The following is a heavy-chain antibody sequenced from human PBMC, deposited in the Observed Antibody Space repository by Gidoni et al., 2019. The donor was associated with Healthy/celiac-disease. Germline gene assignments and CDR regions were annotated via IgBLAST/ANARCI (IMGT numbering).Heavy chain of an antibody. CDR2: IVPIFGTA. D-gene: IGHD3-22*01. CDR1: GGTFRSYA. Sequence: VPLVQSGSEVKKPGSSVKVSCTASGGTFRSYAVSWVRQAPGQGLEWMGGIVPIFGTANYAQKFQGRVTITAVESTSTAYMELSSLRSEDTAVYYCARGVYYDSSGYLNWFDPWGQGTLVTVSS. J-gene: IGHJ5*02. V-gene: IGHV1-69*01. CDR3: ARGVYYDSSGYLNWFDP.